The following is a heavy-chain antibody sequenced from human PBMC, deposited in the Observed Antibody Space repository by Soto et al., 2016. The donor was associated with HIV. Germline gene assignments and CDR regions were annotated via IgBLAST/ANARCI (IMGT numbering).Heavy chain of an antibody. CDR1: GGSITSDTYY. D-gene: IGHD2-15*01. J-gene: IGHJ4*02. CDR3: AXDGSLTSPRRRYFDS. Sequence: QVQLQESGPGLVKPSQTLSLTCTVSGGSITSDTYYWSWIRQPAGKGPEWIGRIYASGITNYNPSLKSRVTISVDTSKNQFSLRLTSVTAADTAVYFCAXDGSLTSPRRRYFDSWGREPWSPSP. CDR2: IYASGIT. V-gene: IGHV4-61*02.